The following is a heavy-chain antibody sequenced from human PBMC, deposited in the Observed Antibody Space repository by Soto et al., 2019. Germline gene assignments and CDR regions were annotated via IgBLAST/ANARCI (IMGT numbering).Heavy chain of an antibody. CDR1: GFSVSSKY. J-gene: IGHJ6*04. V-gene: IGHV3-66*01. Sequence: EVQLVESGGGLVQPGGSLRLSCAASGFSVSSKYMSWVRQAPGKGLEWVSLIQSGGSTYYAGSVKGRFTISRDNSENTLFLQMNSLRVEDTAVHYCTRDDVHCNGGRCYGVPMDVWGKGNTVTVSA. CDR2: IQSGGST. D-gene: IGHD2-15*01. CDR3: TRDDVHCNGGRCYGVPMDV.